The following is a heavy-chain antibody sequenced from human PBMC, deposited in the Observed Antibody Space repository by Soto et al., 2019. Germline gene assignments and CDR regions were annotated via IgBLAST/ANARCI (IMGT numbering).Heavy chain of an antibody. CDR2: IYYTGIT. CDR1: GDSITNHY. V-gene: IGHV4-59*11. CDR3: ASEYFGLDA. J-gene: IGHJ6*02. Sequence: SETLSLTCTVSGDSITNHYWSWIRQSPGKGLEWIGYIYYTGITNYNPSLKSRVTISLDTSKNHFSLRLSSVTAADTADYYCASEYFGLDAWGQGIAVTVSS. D-gene: IGHD3-9*01.